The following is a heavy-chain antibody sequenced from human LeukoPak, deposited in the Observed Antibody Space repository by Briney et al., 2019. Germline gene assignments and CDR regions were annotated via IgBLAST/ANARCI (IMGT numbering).Heavy chain of an antibody. CDR3: ARNVSRGEPGGAFDI. D-gene: IGHD3-16*01. CDR1: GGAISGRRDY. J-gene: IGHJ3*02. Sequence: SSETLSLTCTVSGGAISGRRDYWGWIRQPPGKGLEWIASIYYSGSTHYNPSLKSRVTISVDTSRNQFSLELRTATAADSAIYYCARNVSRGEPGGAFDIWGQGTMVTVSS. V-gene: IGHV4-39*01. CDR2: IYYSGST.